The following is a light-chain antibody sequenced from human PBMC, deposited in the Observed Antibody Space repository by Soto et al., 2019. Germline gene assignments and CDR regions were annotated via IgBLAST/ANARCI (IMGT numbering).Light chain of an antibody. CDR1: SSDFGSFNL. CDR2: EVN. V-gene: IGLV2-23*02. J-gene: IGLJ3*02. Sequence: QSALAQPASVSGSPGQSITFSCTGTSSDFGSFNLVSWYQQHPGKAPQLIIYEVNKRPSGVSSRFSGSESGNTASLTISGHQAEDEADYYGCSYPGSRWVFGGGTKLTVL. CDR3: CSYPGSRWV.